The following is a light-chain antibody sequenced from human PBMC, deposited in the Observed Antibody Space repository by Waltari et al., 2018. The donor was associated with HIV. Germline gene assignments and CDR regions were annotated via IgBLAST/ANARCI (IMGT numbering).Light chain of an antibody. CDR1: SNDIGTYNF. CDR2: DVT. Sequence: QSALTQPPSASGSPGQSVAISCTGSSNDIGTYNFVSLYQHHPGKAPKLLIYDVTRRPPGIPDRFSGTKSGYTASLTVSDLQVEDEADYYCVSYTEKDTFLLFGGGTKLAV. J-gene: IGLJ2*01. CDR3: VSYTEKDTFLL. V-gene: IGLV2-8*01.